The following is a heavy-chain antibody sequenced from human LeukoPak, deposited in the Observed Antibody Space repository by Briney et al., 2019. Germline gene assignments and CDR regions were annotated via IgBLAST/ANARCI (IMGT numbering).Heavy chain of an antibody. CDR1: GYTFTSNG. CDR2: INPSGGST. J-gene: IGHJ4*02. D-gene: IGHD6-19*01. V-gene: IGHV1-46*01. CDR3: AREVSEYSSGWYLGFDY. Sequence: ASVKVSCKASGYTFTSNGVSWVRQAPGQGLEWMGIINPSGGSTSYAQKFQGRVTMTRDMSTSTVYMELSSLRSEDTAVYYCAREVSEYSSGWYLGFDYWGQGTLVTVSS.